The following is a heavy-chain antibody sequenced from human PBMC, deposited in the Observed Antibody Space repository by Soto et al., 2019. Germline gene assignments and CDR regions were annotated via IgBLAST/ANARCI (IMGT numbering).Heavy chain of an antibody. CDR1: GGTFSSYT. Sequence: QVQLVQSGAEVKKPGSSVKVSCKASGGTFSSYTISWVRQAPGQGLEWMGKIIPILGTANYAQKFQGRVTITADKSTSTAYMEMISLRSEDTAVYYCARDFHYDLSGEANHWGQGTLVTVSS. V-gene: IGHV1-69*08. D-gene: IGHD3-10*02. CDR3: ARDFHYDLSGEANH. J-gene: IGHJ5*02. CDR2: IIPILGTA.